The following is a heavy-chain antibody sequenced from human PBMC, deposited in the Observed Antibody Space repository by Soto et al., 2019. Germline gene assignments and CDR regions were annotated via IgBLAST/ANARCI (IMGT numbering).Heavy chain of an antibody. D-gene: IGHD3-10*01. CDR1: GGTFSSYA. CDR3: ATDITMVRGDYNGFDP. V-gene: IGHV1-69*13. J-gene: IGHJ5*02. CDR2: IIPIFGTA. Sequence: SVKVSCKASGGTFSSYAISWVRQAPGQGLEWMGGIIPIFGTANYAQKFQGRVTITADESTSTAYMELSSLRSEDTAVYYCATDITMVRGDYNGFDPWGQGTLVTVS.